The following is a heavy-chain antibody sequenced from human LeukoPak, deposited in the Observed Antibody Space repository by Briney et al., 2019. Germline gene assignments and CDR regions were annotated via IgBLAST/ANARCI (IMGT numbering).Heavy chain of an antibody. J-gene: IGHJ4*02. CDR2: ISGRGGST. D-gene: IGHD4-17*01. V-gene: IGHV3-23*01. CDR3: AKATTVTTNGLSDY. Sequence: PGGSLRLSCAASGFPFSSYAMSWLRQAPGKGLEWVSAISGRGGSTYYADSVKGRFTISRDNSKNTLYLQMNSLRAEDTAVYYCAKATTVTTNGLSDYWGQGTLVTVSS. CDR1: GFPFSSYA.